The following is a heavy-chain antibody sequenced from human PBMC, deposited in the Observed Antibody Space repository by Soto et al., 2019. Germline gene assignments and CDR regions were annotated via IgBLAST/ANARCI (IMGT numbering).Heavy chain of an antibody. V-gene: IGHV5-51*01. D-gene: IGHD1-26*01. CDR1: GYNFTTYW. Sequence: GESLKISWVTSGYNFTTYWVSWVRQMPGKGLECVGIFYAGDSDATYGPSFLSQVTISADRSISTAYLQWSSLKASDTAMYFCARRGKGGSHFYAMGVWGQGTTVTVSS. J-gene: IGHJ6*02. CDR2: FYAGDSDA. CDR3: ARRGKGGSHFYAMGV.